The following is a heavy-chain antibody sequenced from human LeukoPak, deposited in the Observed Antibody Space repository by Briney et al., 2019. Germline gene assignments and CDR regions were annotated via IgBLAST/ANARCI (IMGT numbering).Heavy chain of an antibody. CDR1: GFTFSDYN. D-gene: IGHD3-16*01. CDR3: AGGGRGDYFDY. J-gene: IGHJ4*02. V-gene: IGHV3-11*01. CDR2: ISRSGSTK. Sequence: TGGSLRLSCAASGFTFSDYNMRWLRQAPGKGLEWVSSISRSGSTKYYADSVKGRFTISRDNAKNSLFLQMNSLRAEDTAVYYCAGGGRGDYFDYWGQGTLVTVSS.